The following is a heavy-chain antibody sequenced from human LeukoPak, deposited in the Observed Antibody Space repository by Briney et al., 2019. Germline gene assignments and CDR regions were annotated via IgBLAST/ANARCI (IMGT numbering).Heavy chain of an antibody. CDR2: INHSGST. CDR3: ARKGSSSWYSYYYYYMDV. D-gene: IGHD6-13*01. Sequence: SETLSLTCAVYGVSFSGYYWSWLRQPPGKGLEWIGEINHSGSTNYNPSLKSRVTISVDTSKNQFSLKLISVTAADTAVYYCARKGSSSWYSYYYYYMDVWGKGTTVAVSS. V-gene: IGHV4-34*01. J-gene: IGHJ6*03. CDR1: GVSFSGYY.